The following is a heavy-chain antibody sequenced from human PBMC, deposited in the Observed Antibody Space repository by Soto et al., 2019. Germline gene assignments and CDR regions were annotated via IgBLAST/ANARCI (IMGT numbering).Heavy chain of an antibody. CDR1: GGSISSDNW. Sequence: QVQLQESGPGLVRPSGTLSLTCAVSGGSISSDNWWGWVRQPPGNGLEGIGENYNTGITIYNPSLRSRVIMSVDKSKNQFSLRLTSVTAADTAVFYCAGVGSPSLLLGELAPYYFDYWGQGILVTVSS. V-gene: IGHV4-4*02. J-gene: IGHJ4*02. CDR3: AGVGSPSLLLGELAPYYFDY. D-gene: IGHD3-16*01. CDR2: NYNTGIT.